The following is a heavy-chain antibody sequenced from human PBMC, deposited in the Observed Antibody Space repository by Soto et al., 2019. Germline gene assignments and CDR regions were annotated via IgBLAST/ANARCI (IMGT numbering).Heavy chain of an antibody. Sequence: QVQLQQWGAGLLKPSETLSLTCAVYGGSFSDYYWTWIRQPPGKGLEWIGEINHRGSTNYNPSLKPRVTILIDTPKIQFSLKLSSVTAADTAVYFCARPRGPGAIYNWFDPWGQGTLVTVSS. J-gene: IGHJ5*02. CDR1: GGSFSDYY. CDR3: ARPRGPGAIYNWFDP. D-gene: IGHD2-21*01. V-gene: IGHV4-34*01. CDR2: INHRGST.